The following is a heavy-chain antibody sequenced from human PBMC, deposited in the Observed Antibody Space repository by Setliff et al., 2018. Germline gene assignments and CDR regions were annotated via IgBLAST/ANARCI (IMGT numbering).Heavy chain of an antibody. CDR2: IRSKAYGGTT. Sequence: GGSLRLSCTVSGFSFGDYAISWVRQAPGKGLQWVGFIRSKAYGGTTEYAASVKGRFTISRDDSKSIAYLQMNSLKTEDTGVFYCTGGPRWAYWGQGTLVTVS. D-gene: IGHD1-26*01. V-gene: IGHV3-49*04. J-gene: IGHJ4*02. CDR1: GFSFGDYA. CDR3: TGGPRWAY.